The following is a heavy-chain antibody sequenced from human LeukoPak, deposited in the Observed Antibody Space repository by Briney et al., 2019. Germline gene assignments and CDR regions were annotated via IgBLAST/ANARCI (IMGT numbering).Heavy chain of an antibody. CDR1: GGSISSYY. Sequence: SETLSLTCTVSGGSISSYYWSCIRQPPGKGLEWIGYIYYSGSTNYNPSLKSRVTISVDTSKNQFSLKLSSVTAADTAVYYCARVGVSGYSYYYYYGMDVWGQGTTVTVSS. V-gene: IGHV4-59*01. D-gene: IGHD3-3*01. J-gene: IGHJ6*02. CDR2: IYYSGST. CDR3: ARVGVSGYSYYYYYGMDV.